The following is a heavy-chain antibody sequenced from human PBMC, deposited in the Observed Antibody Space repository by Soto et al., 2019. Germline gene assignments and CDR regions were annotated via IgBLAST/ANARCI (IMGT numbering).Heavy chain of an antibody. Sequence: PSETLSLTCAVYGGSFSGYYWTWIRQPPGTGLEWIGEINHSGSTNYRPSLKSRVTISVDTSKDQFSLKLTSVTAADTAVFYCARDKITGLIEYSGQGTLVSVSS. CDR3: ARDKITGLIEY. J-gene: IGHJ4*02. CDR1: GGSFSGYY. CDR2: INHSGST. V-gene: IGHV4-34*01. D-gene: IGHD2-8*02.